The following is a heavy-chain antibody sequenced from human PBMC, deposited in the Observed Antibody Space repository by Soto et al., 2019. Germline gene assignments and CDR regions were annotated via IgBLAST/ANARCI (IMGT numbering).Heavy chain of an antibody. D-gene: IGHD1-26*01. J-gene: IGHJ4*02. CDR3: AARGSYYGFDY. CDR1: GFTFTSSA. V-gene: IGHV1-58*01. Sequence: ASGKVSCKASGFTFTSSAVQWVRQARGQRLEWIGWIVVGSGNTNYAQKFQERVTITRDMSTSTAYMELSSLRSEDTDVYYCAARGSYYGFDYWGQGTLVTSPQ. CDR2: IVVGSGNT.